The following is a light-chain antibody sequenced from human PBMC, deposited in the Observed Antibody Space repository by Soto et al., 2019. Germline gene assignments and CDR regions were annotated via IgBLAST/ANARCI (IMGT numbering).Light chain of an antibody. CDR1: SSDVGYYNL. J-gene: IGLJ3*02. CDR2: EVS. Sequence: QSVLTQPASVSGSPGQSITISCTGGSSDVGYYNLVSWYQQHPGKAPKLIIYEVSNRPSGVSNRFSGSKSGNTASLTISGLQAEDEHYYYCCTYAGSRHWLFGGGTKLTVL. V-gene: IGLV2-23*02. CDR3: CTYAGSRHWL.